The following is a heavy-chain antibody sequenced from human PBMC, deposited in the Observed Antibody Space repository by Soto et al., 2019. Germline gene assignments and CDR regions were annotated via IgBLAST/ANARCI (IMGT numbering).Heavy chain of an antibody. V-gene: IGHV1-69*12. CDR1: GGTFSSYA. CDR3: ARASDILTGSLNYYYFAMDV. CDR2: IIPFFGTA. Sequence: QVQLVQSGAEVKKPGSSVKVSCKASGGTFSSYAISWVRQAPGQGLEWMGGIIPFFGTANYAQKFQGRVTIXAXEXXSTPYMERSSLRSEDTAVYYCARASDILTGSLNYYYFAMDVWGQGTTVTVSS. J-gene: IGHJ6*02. D-gene: IGHD3-9*01.